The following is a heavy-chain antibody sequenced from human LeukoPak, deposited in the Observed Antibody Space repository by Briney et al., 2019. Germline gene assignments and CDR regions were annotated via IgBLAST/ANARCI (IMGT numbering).Heavy chain of an antibody. D-gene: IGHD1/OR15-1a*01. V-gene: IGHV3-30*02. Sequence: GGSLRLSCAASRFTFSSYGMHWVRQAPGKGLEWVAFIRYDGSNKYYADSVKGRFTISRDNSKNTLYLQMNSLRAEDTAVYHCAQQIWPPATLPGRTYFDYSGRGALVTAYS. J-gene: IGHJ4*02. CDR3: AQQIWPPATLPGRTYFDY. CDR1: RFTFSSYG. CDR2: IRYDGSNK.